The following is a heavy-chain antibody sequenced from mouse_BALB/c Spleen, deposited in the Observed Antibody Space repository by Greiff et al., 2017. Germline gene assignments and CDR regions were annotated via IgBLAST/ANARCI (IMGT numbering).Heavy chain of an antibody. CDR2: IWAGGST. J-gene: IGHJ4*01. V-gene: IGHV2-9*02. D-gene: IGHD2-3*01. CDR1: GFSLTSYG. Sequence: VQLQESGPGLVAPSQSLSITCTVSGFSLTSYGVHWVRQPPGKGLEWLGVIWAGGSTNYNSALMSRLSISKDNSKSQVFLKMNSLQTDDTAMYYCARENGYSLMDYWGQGTSVTVSS. CDR3: ARENGYSLMDY.